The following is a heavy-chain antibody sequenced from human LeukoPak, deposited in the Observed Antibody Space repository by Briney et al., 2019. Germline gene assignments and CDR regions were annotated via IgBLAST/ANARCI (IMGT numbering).Heavy chain of an antibody. J-gene: IGHJ4*02. V-gene: IGHV4-34*01. CDR1: GGSFSGYY. Sequence: SETLSLTCAVYGGSFSGYYWSWIRQPPGKGLEWIGEINHSGSTNYNPSLKSRVTISVDTSKNQFSLKLSSVTAADTAVYYCARGTSGYYDSSGYSSWGQGTLVTVSS. D-gene: IGHD3-22*01. CDR3: ARGTSGYYDSSGYSS. CDR2: INHSGST.